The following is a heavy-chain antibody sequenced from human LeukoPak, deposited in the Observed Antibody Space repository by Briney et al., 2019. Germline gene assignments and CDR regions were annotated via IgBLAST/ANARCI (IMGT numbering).Heavy chain of an antibody. CDR2: INPSGGSS. D-gene: IGHD6-13*01. CDR1: GYTFTGYY. J-gene: IGHJ4*02. V-gene: IGHV1-46*01. CDR3: ARDGSSRIAATS. Sequence: ASVKVSCKASGYTFTGYYMHWVRQAPGQGLEWMGIINPSGGSSSYAQKFQGRVTMTRDTSTNTVYMELSSLRSEDTAVYYCARDGSSRIAATSWGQGTLVTVSS.